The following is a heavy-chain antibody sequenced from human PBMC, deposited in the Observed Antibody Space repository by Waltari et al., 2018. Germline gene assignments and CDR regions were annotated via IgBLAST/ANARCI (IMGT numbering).Heavy chain of an antibody. J-gene: IGHJ4*02. CDR1: GFTFTLFG. CDR3: VKGNEIDY. D-gene: IGHD1-1*01. Sequence: QVHLAESGGGVVQPGGSLRLSCAAPGFTFTLFGMHWVRQAPGKGLEWVSFISYDGSNENYADSVKGRFTMSRDNSKKMLYVQMNNLRAEDSAVYYCVKGNEIDYWGQGTLVTVSS. CDR2: ISYDGSNE. V-gene: IGHV3-30*02.